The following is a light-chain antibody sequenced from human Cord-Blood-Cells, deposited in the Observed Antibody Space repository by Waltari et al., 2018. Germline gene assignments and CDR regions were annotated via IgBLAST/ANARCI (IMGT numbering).Light chain of an antibody. V-gene: IGLV2-14*01. CDR3: SSYTSSSTYV. J-gene: IGLJ1*01. CDR1: SSDVGGYNY. Sequence: QSALTQPASVSGSPGQSITISCTGTSSDVGGYNYVSCYQQHPDKAPKLMIYDVSNRPSGVSNRFSGSKSGNTASLTSSGLQAEDEADYYCSSYTSSSTYVFGTGTKVTVL. CDR2: DVS.